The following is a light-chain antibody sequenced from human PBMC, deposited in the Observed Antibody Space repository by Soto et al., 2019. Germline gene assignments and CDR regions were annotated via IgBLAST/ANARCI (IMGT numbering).Light chain of an antibody. CDR2: SFN. J-gene: IGLJ1*01. Sequence: QSVLTQPPSVSGAPGQRVTISCTGSSSNIGAGYDVHWYQHLPGTAPKLLIYSFNQRPSGVPDRFSGSRSGTSASLAIRGLQFEDEADYYCAAWDASLNGYVFGPGTKLTVL. CDR3: AAWDASLNGYV. CDR1: SSNIGAGYD. V-gene: IGLV1-40*01.